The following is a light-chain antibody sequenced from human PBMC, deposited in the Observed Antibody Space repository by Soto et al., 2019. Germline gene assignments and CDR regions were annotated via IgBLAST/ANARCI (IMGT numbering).Light chain of an antibody. J-gene: IGLJ2*01. CDR3: SSYAGTNTI. Sequence: QSALTQPRSASGSPGQSVTISCTGTSSDVGGYNYVSWYQHHPGKGPKLMIYEVSKRPSGVPDRFSGSKSGNTASLTVSGLQEEDEADYYCSSYAGTNTIFGGGTKLTVL. V-gene: IGLV2-8*01. CDR1: SSDVGGYNY. CDR2: EVS.